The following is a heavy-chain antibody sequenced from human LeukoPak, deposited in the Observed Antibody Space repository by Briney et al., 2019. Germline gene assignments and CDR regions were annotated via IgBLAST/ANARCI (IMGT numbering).Heavy chain of an antibody. Sequence: SETLSLTCTVSGASISSGGYYWSWIRQPAGRGLEWIGRIYTSGITNYNPSLGSRVTISLDTSENQFSLKLSSVTAADTAVYYCARDRSDGDYYYGMDVWGQGTTVTVSS. J-gene: IGHJ6*02. V-gene: IGHV4-61*02. D-gene: IGHD4-17*01. CDR2: IYTSGIT. CDR1: GASISSGGYY. CDR3: ARDRSDGDYYYGMDV.